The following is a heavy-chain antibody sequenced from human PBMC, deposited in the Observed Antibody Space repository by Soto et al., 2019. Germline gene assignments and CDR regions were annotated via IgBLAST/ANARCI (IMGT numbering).Heavy chain of an antibody. Sequence: PSETLSLTCTVSGGSISSYYWSWIRQPPGKGLEWIGYIYYSGSTNYNPSLKSRVTISVDTSKNQFSLKLSSVTAADTAVYYCARAQQLVRKGHNWFDPWGQGTLVTVSS. D-gene: IGHD6-6*01. CDR1: GGSISSYY. CDR3: ARAQQLVRKGHNWFDP. J-gene: IGHJ5*02. V-gene: IGHV4-59*01. CDR2: IYYSGST.